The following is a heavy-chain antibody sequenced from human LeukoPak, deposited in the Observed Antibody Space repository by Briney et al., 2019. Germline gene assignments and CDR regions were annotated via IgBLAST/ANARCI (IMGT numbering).Heavy chain of an antibody. D-gene: IGHD2-2*01. Sequence: SETLSLTCAVYGGSFSGYYWSWIRQPPGKGLEWIGEINHSGSTNYNPSLKSRVTISVDTSKNQFSLKLSSVTAADTAVYYCARLTPYCSSTSCYGRYYYYYYYMDVWGKGTTVTVSS. V-gene: IGHV4-34*01. CDR2: INHSGST. CDR3: ARLTPYCSSTSCYGRYYYYYYYMDV. J-gene: IGHJ6*03. CDR1: GGSFSGYY.